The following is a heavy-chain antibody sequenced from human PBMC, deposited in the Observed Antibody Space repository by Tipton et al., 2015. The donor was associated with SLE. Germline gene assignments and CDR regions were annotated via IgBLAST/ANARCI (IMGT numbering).Heavy chain of an antibody. D-gene: IGHD1-20*01. CDR1: GGSISRSSYY. Sequence: TLSLTCTVSGGSISRSSYYWSWIRQSPGKGLEWIGEIYQSGSTNYSPSLESRISISVDTSKKQVSLELRSVTAADTAVYYCARHITGNRAFDIWGQGTMVTVSS. V-gene: IGHV4-39*01. J-gene: IGHJ3*02. CDR2: IYQSGST. CDR3: ARHITGNRAFDI.